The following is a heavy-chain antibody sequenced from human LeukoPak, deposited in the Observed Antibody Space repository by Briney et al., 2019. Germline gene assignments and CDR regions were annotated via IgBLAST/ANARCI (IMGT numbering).Heavy chain of an antibody. V-gene: IGHV4-34*01. CDR2: INHSGST. J-gene: IGHJ4*02. Sequence: SETLSLTCAVYGGSFSGYHWSWIRQPPGKGLEWIGEINHSGSTNYNPSLKSRVTISVDTSKNQFSLKLSSVTAADTAVYYCARDGADFWSGYYTPWYFDYWGQGTLVTVSS. CDR3: ARDGADFWSGYYTPWYFDY. CDR1: GGSFSGYH. D-gene: IGHD3-3*01.